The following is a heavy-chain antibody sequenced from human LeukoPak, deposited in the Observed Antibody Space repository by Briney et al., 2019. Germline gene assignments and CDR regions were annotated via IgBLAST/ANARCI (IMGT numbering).Heavy chain of an antibody. J-gene: IGHJ6*03. CDR2: IYTSGST. CDR1: GGSISSCY. V-gene: IGHV4-4*07. D-gene: IGHD5-18*01. Sequence: SETLSLTCTVSGGSISSCYWSWIRQPAGKGLEWIGRIYTSGSTNYNPSLKSRVSMSVDTSKNQFSLKLSSVTAADTAVYYCARSGGYSSNYYYYMDVWGKGTTVTVSS. CDR3: ARSGGYSSNYYYYMDV.